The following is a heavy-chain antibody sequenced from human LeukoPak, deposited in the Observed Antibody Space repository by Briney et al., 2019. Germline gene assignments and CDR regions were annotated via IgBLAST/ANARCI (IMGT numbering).Heavy chain of an antibody. V-gene: IGHV5-51*01. CDR3: ARQAPLHCSGGSCFGY. CDR2: IYPGDSDT. CDR1: GYSFTSYW. D-gene: IGHD2-15*01. Sequence: GESLKISCKGSGYSFTSYWIGWVRQMPGKGLELMGIIYPGDSDTRYSPSFKGQVTISADKSISTAYLQWSSLKASDTAMYYCARQAPLHCSGGSCFGYWGQGTLVTVSS. J-gene: IGHJ4*02.